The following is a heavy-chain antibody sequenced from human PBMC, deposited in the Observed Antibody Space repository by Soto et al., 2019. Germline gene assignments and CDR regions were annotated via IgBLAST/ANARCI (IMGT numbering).Heavy chain of an antibody. CDR3: ALASAGTPDH. CDR1: GDSISSYY. V-gene: IGHV4-59*08. D-gene: IGHD6-13*01. J-gene: IGHJ4*02. Sequence: PSETLSLTCTVSGDSISSYYWSWIRQPPGKGLEWIGCIYYSGSTNYNPSLKSRVTISVDTSKNQFSLKLTSVTAADTAVYYCALASAGTPDHWGQGTPVTVSS. CDR2: IYYSGST.